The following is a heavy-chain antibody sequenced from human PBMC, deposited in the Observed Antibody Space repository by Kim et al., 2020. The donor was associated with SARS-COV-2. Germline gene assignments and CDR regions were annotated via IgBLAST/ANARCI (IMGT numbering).Heavy chain of an antibody. CDR1: GGSISSYY. J-gene: IGHJ5*02. CDR3: ARGGWFDP. Sequence: SETLSLTCTVSGGSISSYYWSWIRQPPGKGLEWIGYIYYSGSTNYNPSLKSRVTISVDTSKNQFSLKLSSVTAADTAVYYCARGGWFDPWGQGTLVTVSS. V-gene: IGHV4-59*01. CDR2: IYYSGST.